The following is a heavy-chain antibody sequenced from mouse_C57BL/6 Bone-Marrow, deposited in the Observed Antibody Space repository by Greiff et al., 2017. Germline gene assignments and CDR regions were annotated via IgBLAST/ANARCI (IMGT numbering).Heavy chain of an antibody. V-gene: IGHV1-59*01. CDR1: GYTFTSYW. J-gene: IGHJ3*01. CDR2: IDPSDSST. CDR3: ARRGGFAY. Sequence: QVQLQQPGAELVRPGTSVKLSCKASGYTFTSYWMHWVKQRPGQGLEWIGVIDPSDSSTNYNQKFKGKATLTVDTSSSTAYMQPSSLTSEDSAVYYCARRGGFAYWGQGTLVTVSA.